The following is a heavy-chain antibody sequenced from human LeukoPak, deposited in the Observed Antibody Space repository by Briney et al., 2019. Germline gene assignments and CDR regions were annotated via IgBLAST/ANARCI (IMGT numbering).Heavy chain of an antibody. V-gene: IGHV3-23*01. J-gene: IGHJ3*02. CDR3: AKVYSSSWYDSDAFDI. CDR2: ISGSGGST. D-gene: IGHD6-13*01. Sequence: GGSLRLSCAASGFTFSSYAMSWVRQAPGKGLEWVSAISGSGGSTYYADSVKGRFTISRDNSKNTLYLQMNSLRAEDTAVYYCAKVYSSSWYDSDAFDIWGQGTMVTVSS. CDR1: GFTFSSYA.